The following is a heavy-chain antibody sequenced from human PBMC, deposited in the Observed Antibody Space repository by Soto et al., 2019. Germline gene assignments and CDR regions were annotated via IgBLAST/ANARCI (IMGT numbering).Heavy chain of an antibody. D-gene: IGHD3-22*01. Sequence: TLSVTWTVAGGYISSGGYCWSWIRQHPGKGLEWIGYIYYSGSTYYNPSLKSRVTISVDTSKNQFSLKLSSVTAADTAVYYCARDSSFYYDSSGYSSSVWGQGTLVTVSS. V-gene: IGHV4-31*02. CDR1: GGYISSGGYC. CDR3: ARDSSFYYDSSGYSSSV. J-gene: IGHJ4*02. CDR2: IYYSGST.